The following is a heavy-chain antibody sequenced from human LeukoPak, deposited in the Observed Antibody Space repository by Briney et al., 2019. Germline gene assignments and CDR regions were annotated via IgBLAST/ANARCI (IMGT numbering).Heavy chain of an antibody. J-gene: IGHJ4*02. CDR1: GYTFTGYY. CDR2: INPNSGGT. V-gene: IGHV1-2*02. CDR3: ARVSGGPDYYGSGSYNYYFDY. D-gene: IGHD3-10*01. Sequence: ASVKVSCKASGYTFTGYYMHWVRQAPGQGLEWMGWINPNSGGTNYAQKLQGRVTMTTDTSTSTAYMELRSLRSDDTAVYYCARVSGGPDYYGSGSYNYYFDYWGQGTLVTVSS.